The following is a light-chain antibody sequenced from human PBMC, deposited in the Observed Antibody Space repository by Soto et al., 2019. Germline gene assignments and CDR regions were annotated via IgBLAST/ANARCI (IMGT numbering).Light chain of an antibody. CDR2: GAS. CDR3: QQYGSAPRT. CDR1: QSVSNTN. V-gene: IGKV3-20*01. Sequence: EIVLTQSPGTLSLSPGERATLSCRASQSVSNTNLSWYQQKPGQAPRLLIYGASSRATGIPDRFSGSGSGPAFTLTISRLEPEEFAVYYCQQYGSAPRTFGQGTQVQIK. J-gene: IGKJ1*01.